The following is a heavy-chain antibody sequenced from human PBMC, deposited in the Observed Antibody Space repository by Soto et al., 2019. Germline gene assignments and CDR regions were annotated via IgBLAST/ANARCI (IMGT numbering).Heavy chain of an antibody. CDR2: IIPIFGTT. CDR3: GSVGYCSSTNCLFYYYHYGMDV. Sequence: SVKVSCKASGGTFSSHAISGVRQAPGRGLEWMGGIIPIFGTTNYAQNFRARVTITADESTSTAYMELSSLTSEDTAVYYCGSVGYCSSTNCLFYYYHYGMDVWGQGTTVTVSS. V-gene: IGHV1-69*13. D-gene: IGHD2-2*03. CDR1: GGTFSSHA. J-gene: IGHJ6*02.